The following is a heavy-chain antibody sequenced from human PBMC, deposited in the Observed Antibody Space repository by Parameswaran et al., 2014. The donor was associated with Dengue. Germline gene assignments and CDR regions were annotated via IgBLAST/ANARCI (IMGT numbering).Heavy chain of an antibody. J-gene: IGHJ5*02. CDR3: ARGPRVFDP. CDR2: INHSGST. V-gene: IGHV4-34*01. Sequence: PGKGLEWIGEINHSGSTNYNPSLKSRVTISVDTSKNQFSLKLSSVTAADTAVYYCARGPRVFDPWGQGTLVTVSS.